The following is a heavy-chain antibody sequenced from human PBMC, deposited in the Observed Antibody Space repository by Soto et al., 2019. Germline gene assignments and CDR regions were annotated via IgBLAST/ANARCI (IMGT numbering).Heavy chain of an antibody. CDR2: ISGSGGST. J-gene: IGHJ4*02. D-gene: IGHD1-26*01. Sequence: GGLRLSCAASGFTFSGYAMNLVRQAPGKGLEWVSAISGSGGSTYYADSVKGRFTISRDNSKNTLYLQMNSLRAEDTAVYYCPKEAFSIEEPASLDDWGQGTLVTGSS. CDR3: PKEAFSIEEPASLDD. V-gene: IGHV3-23*01. CDR1: GFTFSGYA.